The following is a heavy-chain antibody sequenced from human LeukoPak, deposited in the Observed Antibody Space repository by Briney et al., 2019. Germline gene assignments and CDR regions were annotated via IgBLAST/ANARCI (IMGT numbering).Heavy chain of an antibody. J-gene: IGHJ6*03. CDR3: ARIYGPYYYYYYMDV. V-gene: IGHV5-51*01. CDR2: IYPGDSDT. CDR1: GYSFTSYW. Sequence: PGASLQISCKGSGYSFTSYWIGWVRQMPGKGLEWMGIIYPGDSDTRYSPSFQGQVTISADKSISTAYLQWSSLKASDTAMYYCARIYGPYYYYYYMDVWGKGTTVTVSS. D-gene: IGHD3-16*01.